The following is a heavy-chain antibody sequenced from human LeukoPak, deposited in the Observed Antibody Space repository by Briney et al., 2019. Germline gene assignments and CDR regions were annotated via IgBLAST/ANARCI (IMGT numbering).Heavy chain of an antibody. D-gene: IGHD5-18*01. CDR3: ARRRGYSYGYYFDY. V-gene: IGHV4-39*01. Sequence: KPSETLSLTCTVSGGSISSSSYYWGWIRQPPGKGLEWIGSIYYSGSTYYNPSLKSRVTISVDTSKNQFSLKLSSVTAADTAVYYCARRRGYSYGYYFDYWGQGTLVTVSS. CDR2: IYYSGST. J-gene: IGHJ4*02. CDR1: GGSISSSSYY.